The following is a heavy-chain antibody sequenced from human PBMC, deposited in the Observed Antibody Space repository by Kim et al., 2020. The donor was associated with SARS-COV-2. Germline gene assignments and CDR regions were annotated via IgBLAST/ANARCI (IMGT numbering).Heavy chain of an antibody. CDR3: AREVDISGYDLPYFDY. D-gene: IGHD5-12*01. Sequence: KLQGRVTMTTDTSTSTAYMELRSLRSDDTAVYYCAREVDISGYDLPYFDYWGQGTLVTVSS. V-gene: IGHV1-18*01. J-gene: IGHJ4*02.